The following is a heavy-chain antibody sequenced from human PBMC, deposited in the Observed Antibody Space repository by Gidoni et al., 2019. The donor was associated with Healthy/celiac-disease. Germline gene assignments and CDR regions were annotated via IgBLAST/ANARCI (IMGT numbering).Heavy chain of an antibody. CDR2: INHSGST. V-gene: IGHV4-34*01. CDR1: GGSFSGYY. Sequence: QVQLQQWGAGLLKPSETLSLTCAVYGGSFSGYYWSWIRQPPGKGLEWIGEINHSGSTNYNPSLKSRVTISVDTSKNQFSLKLSSVTAADTAVYYCAREGRYYYYYYMAVWGKGTTVTVSS. CDR3: AREGRYYYYYYMAV. J-gene: IGHJ6*03.